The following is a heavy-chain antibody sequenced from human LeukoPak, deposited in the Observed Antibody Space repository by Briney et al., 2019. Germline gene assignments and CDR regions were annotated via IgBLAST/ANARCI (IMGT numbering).Heavy chain of an antibody. D-gene: IGHD3-10*01. Sequence: GRSLRLSCAASGFTFSSYGMHWVRQAPGKGLEWVAVISYDGSNKYYADSVKGRFTISRDNSKNTLYLQMNSLRAEDTAVYYCARARPHYGSGSYFNYWGQGTLVTVSS. V-gene: IGHV3-30*03. CDR2: ISYDGSNK. J-gene: IGHJ4*02. CDR1: GFTFSSYG. CDR3: ARARPHYGSGSYFNY.